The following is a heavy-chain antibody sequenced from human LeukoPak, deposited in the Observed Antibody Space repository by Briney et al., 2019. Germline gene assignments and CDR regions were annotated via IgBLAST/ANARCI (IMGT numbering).Heavy chain of an antibody. CDR3: ARFQDGDIY. J-gene: IGHJ4*02. D-gene: IGHD4-17*01. V-gene: IGHV3-33*01. CDR2: IWYDGSNE. Sequence: GGSLRLSCAASGFTFSSYGMHWVRQAPGKGLEWVAVIWYDGSNEKYTESVKGRFTISRDNSKNTLYLQMNSLRAEDTAVYYFARFQDGDIYWGQGTRVPVSS. CDR1: GFTFSSYG.